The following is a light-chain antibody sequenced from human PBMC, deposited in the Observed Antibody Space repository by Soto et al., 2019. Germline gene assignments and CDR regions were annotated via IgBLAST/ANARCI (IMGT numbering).Light chain of an antibody. V-gene: IGKV3-20*01. CDR3: QQYGGSPPYT. J-gene: IGKJ2*01. CDR1: QSVSSRN. CDR2: GTS. Sequence: EMALTQSPDTLSLSPGERATLSCRATQSVSSRNLDWYQQRPGQAPRLLISGTSSRATGIPDRFSGSGSGTYCTLTISRLEHEDFAVYYCQQYGGSPPYTFGQGTKVEIK.